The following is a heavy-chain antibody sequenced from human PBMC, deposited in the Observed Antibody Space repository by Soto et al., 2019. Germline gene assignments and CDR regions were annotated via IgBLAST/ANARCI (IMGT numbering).Heavy chain of an antibody. Sequence: SVKVSCKASGCTFSSYAISWVRQAPGQGLEWMGGIIPIFGTANYAQKFQGRVTITADESTSTAYMELSSLRSEDTAVYYCAREGDVAVSSDAFDIWGQGTMVTVSS. D-gene: IGHD6-19*01. CDR3: AREGDVAVSSDAFDI. J-gene: IGHJ3*02. V-gene: IGHV1-69*13. CDR1: GCTFSSYA. CDR2: IIPIFGTA.